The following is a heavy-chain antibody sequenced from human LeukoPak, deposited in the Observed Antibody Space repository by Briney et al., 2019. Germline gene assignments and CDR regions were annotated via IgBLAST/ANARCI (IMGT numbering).Heavy chain of an antibody. CDR2: IYRGGST. J-gene: IGHJ5*02. V-gene: IGHV3-66*01. D-gene: IGHD3-10*01. Sequence: PGGSLRLSCAASGFTVSSNYMSWVRQAPGKGREWVSVIYRGGSTYYADSVRGRFTISRDNSKNTLYLQLTSLRAEDTAVYYCASSHYYGSGSYLGRWFDPWGQGTLVTVSS. CDR3: ASSHYYGSGSYLGRWFDP. CDR1: GFTVSSNY.